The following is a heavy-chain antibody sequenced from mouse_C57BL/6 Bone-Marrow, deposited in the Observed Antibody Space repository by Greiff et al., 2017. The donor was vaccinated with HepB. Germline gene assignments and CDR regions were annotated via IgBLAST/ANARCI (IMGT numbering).Heavy chain of an antibody. Sequence: DVQLVESGAELVRPGASVKLSCTASGFHIKDYYMHWVKQRPEQSLEWIGRIDPEDGDTEYAPKFQGKATMTADTSSNTAYLQLSSLTSEDTAVYYCTFYYGSSTPYWYFDVWGTGTTVTVSS. CDR2: IDPEDGDT. V-gene: IGHV14-1*01. CDR1: GFHIKDYY. CDR3: TFYYGSSTPYWYFDV. D-gene: IGHD1-1*01. J-gene: IGHJ1*03.